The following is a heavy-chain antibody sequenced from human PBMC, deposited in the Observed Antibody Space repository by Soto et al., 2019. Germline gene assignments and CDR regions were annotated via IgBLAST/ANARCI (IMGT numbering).Heavy chain of an antibody. CDR1: GGSISTYY. CDR2: NYDIRSP. Sequence: LSETLSLTCSVSGGSISTYYWSCIRQPPGKGLEYIGYNYDIRSPNYNPSLMSRVTISVDTSKNQVSLKLSSVTAADTAVYYCARGEWLRSGYGMDVWGQGTTVTVSS. CDR3: ARGEWLRSGYGMDV. V-gene: IGHV4-59*01. J-gene: IGHJ6*02. D-gene: IGHD3-3*01.